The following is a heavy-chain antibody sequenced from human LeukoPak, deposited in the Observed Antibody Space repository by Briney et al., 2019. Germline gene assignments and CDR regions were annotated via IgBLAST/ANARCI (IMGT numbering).Heavy chain of an antibody. CDR3: ARMTSSGWLDP. Sequence: PGRSLRLSCAASGFTFDDYGMSWVRQAPGKGLEWVSGINWNSGSTGYADSVKGRFTISRDNATNSLDLQMNSLRAEDTAVYYCARMTSSGWLDPWGQGTLVTVSS. V-gene: IGHV3-20*04. CDR2: INWNSGST. D-gene: IGHD6-19*01. CDR1: GFTFDDYG. J-gene: IGHJ5*02.